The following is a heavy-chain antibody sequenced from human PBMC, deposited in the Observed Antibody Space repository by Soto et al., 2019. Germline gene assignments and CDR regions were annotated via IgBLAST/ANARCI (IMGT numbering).Heavy chain of an antibody. J-gene: IGHJ6*02. CDR1: GFTFSSYA. D-gene: IGHD3-10*01. V-gene: IGHV3-23*01. Sequence: GGSLRLSCAASGFTFSSYAMSWVRQAPGKGLEWVSAISGSGGSTYYADSVKGRFTISRDNSKNTLYLQMNSLRAEDTAVYYCAKIWGSGSYYPPDVWGQGTPVTVSS. CDR2: ISGSGGST. CDR3: AKIWGSGSYYPPDV.